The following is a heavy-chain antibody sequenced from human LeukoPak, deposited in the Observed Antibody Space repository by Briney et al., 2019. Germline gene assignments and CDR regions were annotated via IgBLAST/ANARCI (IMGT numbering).Heavy chain of an antibody. V-gene: IGHV3-21*01. D-gene: IGHD6-13*01. Sequence: GGSLRLSCAASGFIFTDYSMNWVRQAPGKGLEWVSSISSSSSYIYYADSVKGRFTISRDNAKNSLYLQMNSLRAEDSALYYCARVDSSNWYSVDYWGQGTLVTVSS. CDR3: ARVDSSNWYSVDY. CDR1: GFIFTDYS. CDR2: ISSSSSYI. J-gene: IGHJ4*02.